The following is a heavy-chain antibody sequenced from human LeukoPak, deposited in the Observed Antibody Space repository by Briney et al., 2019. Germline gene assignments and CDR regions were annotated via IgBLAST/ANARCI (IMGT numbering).Heavy chain of an antibody. J-gene: IGHJ4*02. CDR3: ARGYCSSTSCPSDY. D-gene: IGHD2-2*01. CDR1: GFTFSTYS. Sequence: GGSLRLSCAASGFTFSTYSMNWVRQAPGKGLEWVASISRGTSYIYYADSVKGRFTISRDNANNSMYLQMNSLRAEDTAVYYCARGYCSSTSCPSDYWGQGTLVTVSS. CDR2: ISRGTSYI. V-gene: IGHV3-21*01.